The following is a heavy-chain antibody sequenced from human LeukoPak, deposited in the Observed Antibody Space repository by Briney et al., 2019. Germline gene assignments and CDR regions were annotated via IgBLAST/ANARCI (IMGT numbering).Heavy chain of an antibody. Sequence: GGSLRLSCAASGFTVSSNYMSWVRQAPGKGLEWVSVIYSSGDTYYADSVKGRFTISRDNSKNTLYFQMNSLRAEDTAVYYCASPESIITAGSRLDIWGQGTMVTVSS. V-gene: IGHV3-66*01. CDR2: IYSSGDT. J-gene: IGHJ3*02. CDR1: GFTVSSNY. D-gene: IGHD6-13*01. CDR3: ASPESIITAGSRLDI.